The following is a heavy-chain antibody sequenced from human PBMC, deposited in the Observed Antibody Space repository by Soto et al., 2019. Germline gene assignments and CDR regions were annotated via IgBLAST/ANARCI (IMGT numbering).Heavy chain of an antibody. CDR2: ISSSSSYI. V-gene: IGHV3-21*01. CDR3: ARVWAYSSSWYPYYYDSSGYYSFDY. D-gene: IGHD3-22*01. Sequence: GGSLRLSCAASGFTFSSYSMNWVRQAPGKGLEWVSSISSSSSYIYYADSVKGRFTISRDNAKNSLYLQMNSLRAEDTAVYYCARVWAYSSSWYPYYYDSSGYYSFDYWGQGTLVTVSS. J-gene: IGHJ4*02. CDR1: GFTFSSYS.